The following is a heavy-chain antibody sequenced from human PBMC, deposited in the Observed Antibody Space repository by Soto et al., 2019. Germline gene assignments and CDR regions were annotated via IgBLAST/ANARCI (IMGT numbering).Heavy chain of an antibody. J-gene: IGHJ4*02. CDR3: ARGKYDFWSGYTTGAGYY. CDR2: ISSNGGST. V-gene: IGHV3-64*01. CDR1: GFTFSSYA. D-gene: IGHD3-3*01. Sequence: EVQLVESGGGLVQPGGSLRLSCAASGFTFSSYAMHWVRQAPGKGLEYVSAISSNGGSTYYANSVKGRFTISRDNSKNTLYLQMGSLRAEDMAVYYCARGKYDFWSGYTTGAGYYWRQGTLVTVSS.